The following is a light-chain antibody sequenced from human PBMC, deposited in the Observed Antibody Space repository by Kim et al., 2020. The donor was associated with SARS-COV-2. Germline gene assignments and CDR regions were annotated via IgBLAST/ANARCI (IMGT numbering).Light chain of an antibody. Sequence: SSELTQDPAVSVALGQTVRITCQGDSLRSYYGSWYQQKPGQAPILVISGKNNRPSGIPDRFSGSSSGDTASLTIAGAQAEDEADYCCNSRDSSDYVIFGGGTQLTVL. J-gene: IGLJ2*01. CDR1: SLRSYY. CDR3: NSRDSSDYVI. CDR2: GKN. V-gene: IGLV3-19*01.